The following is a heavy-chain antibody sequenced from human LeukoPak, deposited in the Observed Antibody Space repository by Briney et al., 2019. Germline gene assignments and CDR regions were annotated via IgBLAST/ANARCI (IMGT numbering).Heavy chain of an antibody. CDR1: GGSFSGYY. Sequence: TSETLSLTCAVYGGSFSGYYWSWIRQPPGKGLEWIGEINHSGSTNYNPSLKSRVTISVDTSKNQFSLKLSSVTAAGTAVYYCARRDIAVAGTGFDYWGQGTLVTVSS. D-gene: IGHD6-19*01. J-gene: IGHJ4*02. CDR3: ARRDIAVAGTGFDY. CDR2: INHSGST. V-gene: IGHV4-34*01.